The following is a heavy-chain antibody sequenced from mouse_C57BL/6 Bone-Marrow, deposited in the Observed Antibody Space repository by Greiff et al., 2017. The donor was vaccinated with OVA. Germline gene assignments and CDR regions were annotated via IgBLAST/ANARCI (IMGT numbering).Heavy chain of an antibody. Sequence: VQVVESGAELARPGASVKLSCKASGYTFTSYGISWVKQRTGQRLEWIGEIYPRSGNTYYNEKFKGKATLTADKSSSTAYMELRSLTSEDSAVYFCARVAWYFDVWGTGTTVTVSS. CDR2: IYPRSGNT. V-gene: IGHV1-81*01. CDR3: ARVAWYFDV. CDR1: GYTFTSYG. J-gene: IGHJ1*03.